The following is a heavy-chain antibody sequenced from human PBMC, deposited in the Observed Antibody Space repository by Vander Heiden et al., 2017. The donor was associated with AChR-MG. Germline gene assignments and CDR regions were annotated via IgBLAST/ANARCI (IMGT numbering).Heavy chain of an antibody. V-gene: IGHV5-51*03. CDR1: GYSFTSYG. J-gene: IGHJ4*01. D-gene: IGHD3-22*01. Sequence: EVQLVQSGAEVKQPGESLTISRKGSGYSFTSYGVGWGRQMPGKCVEWMGIIYPGDSDTRYSPSFQGQVNISADKSICTAYLQWSSLKAPDTAMYYCARAWGCFYVSSGYYFDYWFYGTLGTVA. CDR2: IYPGDSDT. CDR3: ARAWGCFYVSSGYYFDY.